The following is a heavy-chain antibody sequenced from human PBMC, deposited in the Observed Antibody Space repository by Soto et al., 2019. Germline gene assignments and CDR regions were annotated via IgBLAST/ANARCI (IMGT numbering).Heavy chain of an antibody. CDR1: GGSISSSSYY. J-gene: IGHJ3*02. D-gene: IGHD2-2*01. V-gene: IGHV4-39*01. CDR3: ARPFYCSSTSCYSGNDAFDI. CDR2: IYYSGST. Sequence: SETLSLTCTVSGGSISSSSYYWGWIRQPPGKGLEWIGSIYYSGSTYYNPSLKSRVTISVDTSKNQFSLKLSSVTAADTAVYYCARPFYCSSTSCYSGNDAFDIWGQGTMVTVSS.